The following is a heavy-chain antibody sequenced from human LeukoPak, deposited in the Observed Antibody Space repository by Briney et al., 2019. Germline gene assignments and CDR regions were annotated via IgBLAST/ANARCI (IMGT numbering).Heavy chain of an antibody. J-gene: IGHJ4*02. CDR3: ARHRQSMALYYFDF. D-gene: IGHD5-24*01. CDR2: ISYDGSHK. V-gene: IGHV3-30*15. Sequence: GGSLRLSCAASGFTFSSYAMNWVRQAPGRGLEWVAVISYDGSHKYYADSVKGRFTISRDTSKNTLYLQMSSLRPDDTAVYYCARHRQSMALYYFDFWGQGYLVTVSS. CDR1: GFTFSSYA.